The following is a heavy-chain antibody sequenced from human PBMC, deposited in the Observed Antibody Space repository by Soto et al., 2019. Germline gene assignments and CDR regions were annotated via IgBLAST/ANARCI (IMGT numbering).Heavy chain of an antibody. J-gene: IGHJ4*02. Sequence: SETRSLTCSVSGASISSYYWSWFRQAPGKGLEYIGYIHNGERTNYNPSLESRVTISADTSKNQFSLRLSSVTAADTAMYYCSYGDSPGPIDHWGQGTLVTVSS. CDR3: SYGDSPGPIDH. CDR1: GASISSYY. D-gene: IGHD4-17*01. V-gene: IGHV4-59*01. CDR2: IHNGERT.